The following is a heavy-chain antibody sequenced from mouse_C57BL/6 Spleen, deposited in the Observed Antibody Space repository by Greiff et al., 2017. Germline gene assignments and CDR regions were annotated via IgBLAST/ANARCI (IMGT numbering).Heavy chain of an antibody. CDR1: GYAFSSYW. V-gene: IGHV1-80*01. CDR3: ATEGITTVVAPFAY. J-gene: IGHJ3*01. Sequence: VQLQQSGAELVKPGASVKISCTASGYAFSSYWMNWVKQRPGKGLEWIGQIYPGDGDTNYNGKFKGKATLTADKASSTAYMQLSSLTSEDSAVYFCATEGITTVVAPFAYWGQGTLVAVSA. CDR2: IYPGDGDT. D-gene: IGHD1-1*01.